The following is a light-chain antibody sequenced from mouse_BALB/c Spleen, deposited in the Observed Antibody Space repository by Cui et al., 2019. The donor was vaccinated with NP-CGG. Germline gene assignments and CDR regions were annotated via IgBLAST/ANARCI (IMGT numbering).Light chain of an antibody. CDR3: ALWYSNHWV. CDR2: GTN. J-gene: IGLJ1*01. CDR1: TGAVITSNY. Sequence: QAVVTQESALTTSPGETVTLTCRSSTGAVITSNYANWVQEKPDHLFTGLIGGTNNRAPGVPARFSGSLIGDKAALTIIGAQTEDEAIYFCALWYSNHWVFGGGTKLTVL. V-gene: IGLV1*01.